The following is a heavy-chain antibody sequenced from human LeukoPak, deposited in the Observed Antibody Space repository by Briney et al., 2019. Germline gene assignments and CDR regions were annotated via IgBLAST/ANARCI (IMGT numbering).Heavy chain of an antibody. D-gene: IGHD1-26*01. Sequence: PGGSLRLSCAASGFTFSIYTMNWVRQAPGKGLEWVSSISSSSSDIYYADSVKGRFTISRDNAKNSLYLHMNSLSAEDTAVYYCARLRYSGSHCLDYWGQGTLVTVSS. J-gene: IGHJ4*02. CDR1: GFTFSIYT. V-gene: IGHV3-21*01. CDR3: ARLRYSGSHCLDY. CDR2: ISSSSSDI.